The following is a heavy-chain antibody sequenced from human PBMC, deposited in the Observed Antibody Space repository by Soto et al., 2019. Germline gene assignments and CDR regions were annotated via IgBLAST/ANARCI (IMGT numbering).Heavy chain of an antibody. CDR2: ISSRSTTI. D-gene: IGHD5-18*01. V-gene: IGHV3-48*02. CDR1: ECTFSSYG. CDR3: SKCKYIYRYAFVS. Sequence: EVQLVESGGGLVQPVGSLRLSCAASECTFSSYGMRWVRQAPGKGLEWDSFISSRSTTIYYADSVKGRFTISTENAKTSLYLEMTSLRYEDTAVYYCSKCKYIYRYAFVSWRQGPMVIVSS. J-gene: IGHJ4*02.